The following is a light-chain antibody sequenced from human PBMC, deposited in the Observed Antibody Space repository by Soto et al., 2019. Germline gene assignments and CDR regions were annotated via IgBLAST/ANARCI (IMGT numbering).Light chain of an antibody. Sequence: QPVLTQPASVSGSPGPSITISCTGTSSDVGAYMYVSWYQQHPGKAPKLMIYEVSNRHSGVSNRFSASKSGNTASLIISGLQAEDWADYYCSSYTTTSTVIFGGGTKLTVL. CDR3: SSYTTTSTVI. J-gene: IGLJ2*01. V-gene: IGLV2-14*01. CDR2: EVS. CDR1: SSDVGAYMY.